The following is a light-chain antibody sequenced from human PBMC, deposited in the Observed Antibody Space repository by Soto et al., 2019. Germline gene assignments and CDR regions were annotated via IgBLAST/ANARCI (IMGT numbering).Light chain of an antibody. CDR1: QSISSR. CDR2: KAS. V-gene: IGKV1-5*03. J-gene: IGKJ1*01. Sequence: DIQLTQSPSTLSASVGDRVTITCRASQSISSRLAWCQQKPGKAPKLLIYKASSLETGVPSRFSGSGSGTEFTLTISSLQSEDIATYYCQQYNTYPWTFGQGTKVEIK. CDR3: QQYNTYPWT.